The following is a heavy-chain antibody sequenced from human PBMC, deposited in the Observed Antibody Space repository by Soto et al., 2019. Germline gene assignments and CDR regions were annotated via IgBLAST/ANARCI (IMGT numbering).Heavy chain of an antibody. V-gene: IGHV3-30*18. CDR3: VKDNLHSGSDGNWYFDL. D-gene: IGHD1-26*01. J-gene: IGHJ2*01. CDR2: ISFDGNYK. Sequence: QVQLVESGGGVVQPGRSLRLSCVGSGFTFSSYGMHWVRQAPGKGLEWLAVISFDGNYKYHADSVKGRFTISRDNSKNTLFLERSSLGPEDTAVYYCVKDNLHSGSDGNWYFDLWGRGTLVTVSS. CDR1: GFTFSSYG.